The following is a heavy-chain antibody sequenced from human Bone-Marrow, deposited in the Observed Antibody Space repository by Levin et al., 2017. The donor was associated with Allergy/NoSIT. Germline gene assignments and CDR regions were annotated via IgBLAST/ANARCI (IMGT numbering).Heavy chain of an antibody. D-gene: IGHD7-27*01. CDR3: ARGAWAFDAFHL. J-gene: IGHJ3*01. Sequence: GGSLRLSCEGSGFTFSDYYMTWIRQAPGKGLEWLSSISSTGSTSYYSDSVKGRFTISRDNAKNSLYLQMNSLRAEDTAVFYCARGAWAFDAFHLWGQGTMVSIST. V-gene: IGHV3-11*01. CDR2: ISSTGSTS. CDR1: GFTFSDYY.